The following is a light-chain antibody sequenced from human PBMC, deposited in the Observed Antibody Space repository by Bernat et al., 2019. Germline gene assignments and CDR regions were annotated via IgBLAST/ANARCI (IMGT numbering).Light chain of an antibody. CDR2: DVT. V-gene: IGLV2-8*01. Sequence: QSALTQPPSASGSPGQSVTISCTGTSSDVGGYNYVSWYQQHPGKAPKLLISDVTGRPSGVPDRFSGSKSGNTASLTVSGLQAEDEADYYCSSYVGSNNFNWVFGGGTKLTVL. CDR1: SSDVGGYNY. J-gene: IGLJ3*02. CDR3: SSYVGSNNFNWV.